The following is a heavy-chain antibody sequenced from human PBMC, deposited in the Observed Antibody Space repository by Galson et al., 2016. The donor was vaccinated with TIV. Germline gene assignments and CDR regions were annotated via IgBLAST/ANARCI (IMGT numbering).Heavy chain of an antibody. CDR2: ISSSRSYI. CDR1: GFTFGSYG. D-gene: IGHD5-12*01. CDR3: ERDSSGYGSFDY. Sequence: SLRLSCAASGFTFGSYGMNWVRQAPGKGLEWVSSISSSRSYIYYADSLKGRFTISRDNAKNSLYLQMNSLRAEDTAVYYCERDSSGYGSFDYWGQGTLVTVSS. V-gene: IGHV3-21*01. J-gene: IGHJ4*02.